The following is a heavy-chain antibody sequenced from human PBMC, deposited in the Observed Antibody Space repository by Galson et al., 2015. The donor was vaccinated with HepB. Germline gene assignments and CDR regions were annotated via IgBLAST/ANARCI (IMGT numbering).Heavy chain of an antibody. J-gene: IGHJ4*02. V-gene: IGHV1-8*01. CDR2: MNPNSGNT. Sequence: SVKVSCKASGYTFTSYDINWVRQATGQGLEWMGWMNPNSGNTGYAQKFQGRVTMTRNTSISTAYMELSSLRSEDTAVYYCARSTMVQGVIILYYFDYWGQGTLVTVSS. D-gene: IGHD3-10*01. CDR1: GYTFTSYD. CDR3: ARSTMVQGVIILYYFDY.